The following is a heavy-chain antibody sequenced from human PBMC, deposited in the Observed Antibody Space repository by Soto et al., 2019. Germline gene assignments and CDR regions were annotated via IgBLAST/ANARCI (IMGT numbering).Heavy chain of an antibody. V-gene: IGHV1-69*01. CDR3: AREGGEVWGSYRYAFDY. Sequence: QVQLVQSGAEVKKPGSSVKVSCKASGGTFSSYAISWVRQAPGQGLEWMGGIIPIFGTANYAQKFQGRVTITADESTSTAYMELSSLRSGDTAVYYCAREGGEVWGSYRYAFDYWGQGTLVTVSS. CDR1: GGTFSSYA. D-gene: IGHD3-16*02. CDR2: IIPIFGTA. J-gene: IGHJ4*02.